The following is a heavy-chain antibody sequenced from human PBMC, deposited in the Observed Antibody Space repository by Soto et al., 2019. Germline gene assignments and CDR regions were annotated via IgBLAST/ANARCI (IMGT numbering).Heavy chain of an antibody. CDR1: GDSVSSNSAA. D-gene: IGHD2-15*01. J-gene: IGHJ3*02. Sequence: QVQLQQSGPGLVKPSQTLSLTCAISGDSVSSNSAAWNWIRQSPSRGLEWLGRTYYRSKWYNDYAVSGKGRITINPDASKNQFSLQLNSVTTEDTAVYYCARAQRYCSGGSCYEDAFDIWGLGTMVTVSS. CDR3: ARAQRYCSGGSCYEDAFDI. V-gene: IGHV6-1*01. CDR2: TYYRSKWYN.